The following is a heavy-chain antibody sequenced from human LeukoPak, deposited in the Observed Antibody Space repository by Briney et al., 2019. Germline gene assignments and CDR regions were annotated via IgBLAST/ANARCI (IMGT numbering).Heavy chain of an antibody. D-gene: IGHD3-3*01. V-gene: IGHV4-59*01. CDR1: GGSISSYY. Sequence: SETLSLTCTVSGGSISSYYWSGVRQPPGKGREGMGYIYYSGSTNYNPSLTSRGTISVDTSKNQFSLKLSSVTAADTAVYYCARAPYYDFWSGYYFDYYYMDVWGKGTTVTVSS. J-gene: IGHJ6*03. CDR3: ARAPYYDFWSGYYFDYYYMDV. CDR2: IYYSGST.